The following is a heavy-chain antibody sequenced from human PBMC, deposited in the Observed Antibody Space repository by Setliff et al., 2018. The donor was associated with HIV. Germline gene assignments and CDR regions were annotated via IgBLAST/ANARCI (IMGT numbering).Heavy chain of an antibody. V-gene: IGHV3-48*01. CDR1: GFIFSIYT. Sequence: GGSLRLSCVGSGFIFSIYTMHWFRQAPGKGLEWISYISGNSGTIYYADSVKGRFTISRDNAKNSLSLQMNSLRAEDTAMYYCARDAKTVYFDSWGQGTQVTVSS. D-gene: IGHD4-4*01. J-gene: IGHJ4*02. CDR3: ARDAKTVYFDS. CDR2: ISGNSGTI.